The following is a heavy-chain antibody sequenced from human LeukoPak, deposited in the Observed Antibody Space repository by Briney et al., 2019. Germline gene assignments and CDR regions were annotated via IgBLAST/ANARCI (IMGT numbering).Heavy chain of an antibody. V-gene: IGHV3-48*03. CDR2: ISSSGATI. J-gene: IGHJ4*02. Sequence: AGGSLRLSCAASRFTFSSYEMHWVRQAPGKGLEWVSYISSSGATIYYADSVKGRFTISRDNAKNTLYLQMNSLRAEDTAVYYCARHATGDPFDYWGQGTLVTVSS. CDR3: ARHATGDPFDY. CDR1: RFTFSSYE.